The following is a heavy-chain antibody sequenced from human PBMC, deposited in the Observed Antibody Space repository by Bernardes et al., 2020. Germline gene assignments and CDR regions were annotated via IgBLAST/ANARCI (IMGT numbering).Heavy chain of an antibody. CDR3: ARDGLVGATHPGY. D-gene: IGHD1-26*01. Sequence: GGSLRLSCVASGFTFSNYWMSWVRQAPGKGLEWVANIKQDGSEKYYADSVKGRFTISRDNSKNTLYLQMNILIAEDTAVYYCARDGLVGATHPGYWGQGTLVTVSS. CDR1: GFTFSNYW. CDR2: IKQDGSEK. J-gene: IGHJ4*02. V-gene: IGHV3-7*01.